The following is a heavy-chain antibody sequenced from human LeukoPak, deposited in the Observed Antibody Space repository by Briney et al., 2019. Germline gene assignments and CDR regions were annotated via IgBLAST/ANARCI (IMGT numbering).Heavy chain of an antibody. Sequence: PGGSLRLSCAASGFTFSSYSMNWVRQAPGKGLEWVSSISSSSSYIYYADSVKGRFTISRDNAKNSLYLQMNSLRAEDTAVYYCARDVATVDNWNYFSDIWGQGTMVTVSS. CDR3: ARDVATVDNWNYFSDI. D-gene: IGHD1-7*01. J-gene: IGHJ3*02. CDR2: ISSSSSYI. V-gene: IGHV3-21*01. CDR1: GFTFSSYS.